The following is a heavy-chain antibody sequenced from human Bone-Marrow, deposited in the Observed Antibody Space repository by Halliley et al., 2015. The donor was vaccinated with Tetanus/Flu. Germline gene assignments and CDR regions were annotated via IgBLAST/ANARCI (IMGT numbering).Heavy chain of an antibody. D-gene: IGHD2-8*01. CDR3: AREREALMGTVWFDS. Sequence: IGHIYYTGATYYNPSLKTRVFMSIDPSKKEFSLKLRSVTAADTAVYYCAREREALMGTVWFDSWGQGTLVTVSS. CDR2: IYYTGAT. J-gene: IGHJ5*01. V-gene: IGHV4-31*02.